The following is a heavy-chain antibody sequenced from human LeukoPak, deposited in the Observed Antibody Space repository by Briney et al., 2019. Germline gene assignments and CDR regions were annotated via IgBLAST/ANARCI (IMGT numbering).Heavy chain of an antibody. J-gene: IGHJ6*03. D-gene: IGHD5-18*01. Sequence: PGGSLRLSCAASGFNFSTYAMSWVRQAPGKGLEWVSALRAGGGTSFYADSVKGRFTISRDNAKNSLYLQMNSLRAEDTAVYYCARDYTVMAYYYYYYMDVWGKGTTVTVSS. CDR3: ARDYTVMAYYYYYYMDV. CDR2: LRAGGGTS. V-gene: IGHV3-23*01. CDR1: GFNFSTYA.